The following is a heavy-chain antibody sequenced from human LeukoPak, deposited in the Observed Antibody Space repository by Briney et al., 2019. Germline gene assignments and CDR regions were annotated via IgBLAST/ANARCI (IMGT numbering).Heavy chain of an antibody. J-gene: IGHJ2*01. CDR1: GYTFTNYH. CDR3: ARPLSEMTTSLDFDL. D-gene: IGHD1-1*01. Sequence: ASVKVSCKASGYTFTNYHMHWVRQAPGQGLEWMGIINPYSSSTTYAQKFQGRVTMTRDTSTSTVYMELSSLRSEDTAVYYCARPLSEMTTSLDFDLWGRGSLVTVSS. V-gene: IGHV1-46*01. CDR2: INPYSSST.